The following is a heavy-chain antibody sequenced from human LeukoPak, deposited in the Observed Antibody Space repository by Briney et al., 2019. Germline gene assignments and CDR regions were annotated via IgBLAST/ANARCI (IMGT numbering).Heavy chain of an antibody. V-gene: IGHV3-7*01. D-gene: IGHD4-23*01. CDR2: IKQDGSEK. J-gene: IGHJ4*02. CDR1: GFIFTKYW. CDR3: ARISYYGGTPHFDY. Sequence: GGSLRLSCAASGFIFTKYWMGWVRRAPGKGLEWVANIKQDGSEKYYVDSVKGRFTISRDNAKNSLYLQMNSLRVEDTALFYCARISYYGGTPHFDYWGQGTLVTVSS.